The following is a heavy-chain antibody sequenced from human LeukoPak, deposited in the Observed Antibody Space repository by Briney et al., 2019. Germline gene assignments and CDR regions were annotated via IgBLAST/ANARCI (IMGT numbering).Heavy chain of an antibody. J-gene: IGHJ4*02. D-gene: IGHD3-22*01. Sequence: GGSLRLSCAASGFTFSGSTMHWVRPASGKGLEWFGRIRSKTNGYATAYAASVKGRFTISRDDSKNTAYLQMNSLKTEDTAVYYCTLDYGSTDYYDYWGQGTLVTVSA. CDR1: GFTFSGST. CDR3: TLDYGSTDYYDY. CDR2: IRSKTNGYAT. V-gene: IGHV3-73*01.